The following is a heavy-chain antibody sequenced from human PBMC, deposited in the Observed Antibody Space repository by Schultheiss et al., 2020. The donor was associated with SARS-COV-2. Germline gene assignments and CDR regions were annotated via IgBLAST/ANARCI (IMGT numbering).Heavy chain of an antibody. J-gene: IGHJ6*03. D-gene: IGHD6-6*01. CDR3: ARRDRVGSAAQYYQYMDV. Sequence: GGSLRLSCAASGFTVTNIELSWVRQAPGKGLEGVAFLRYDGGKDYYSDSVKGRFTISRDNSKNTLYLQMNSLGAEDTAMYYCARRDRVGSAAQYYQYMDVWGKGTTVTVSS. CDR2: LRYDGGKD. V-gene: IGHV3-30*02. CDR1: GFTVTNIE.